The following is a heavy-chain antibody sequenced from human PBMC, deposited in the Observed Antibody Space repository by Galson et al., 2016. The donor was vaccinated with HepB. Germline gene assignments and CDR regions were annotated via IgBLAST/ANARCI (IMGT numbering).Heavy chain of an antibody. Sequence: LRLSCAASGFTFSIFAMNWVRQAPGKGLEWVSGISDNGGSTYYVDSVKGRFTISRDNFKNMLYPQMNSLRAEDTAVYYCAKGLTTVTTEVDYWGQGTLVTVSS. CDR1: GFTFSIFA. J-gene: IGHJ4*02. D-gene: IGHD4-17*01. V-gene: IGHV3-23*01. CDR3: AKGLTTVTTEVDY. CDR2: ISDNGGST.